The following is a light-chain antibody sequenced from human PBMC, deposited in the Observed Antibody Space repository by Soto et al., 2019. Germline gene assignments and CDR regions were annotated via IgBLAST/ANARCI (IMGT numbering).Light chain of an antibody. Sequence: SYELTQSPSVSVAPEKTATITCGGNNIGNKRVHWYRQKPGQAPVLLISYDSDRPSGIPERFSGSNSVNTATLTISRVEAGDEADYSCQVWDIMTYNYVFGSGTKLTVL. CDR1: NIGNKR. CDR3: QVWDIMTYNYV. CDR2: YDS. V-gene: IGLV3-21*04. J-gene: IGLJ1*01.